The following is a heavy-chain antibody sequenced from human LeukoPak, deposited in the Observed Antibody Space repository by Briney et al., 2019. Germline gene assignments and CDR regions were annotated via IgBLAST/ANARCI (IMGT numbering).Heavy chain of an antibody. CDR2: MNPNSGNT. Sequence: ASVKVACKASGYTFTSYDINWVRQATGQGLEWMGWMNPNSGNTGYAQKFQGRVTITRNTSISTAYMELSSLRSEDTAVYYCARDERYDSSGYPFDYWGQGTLVTVSS. V-gene: IGHV1-8*03. CDR1: GYTFTSYD. J-gene: IGHJ4*02. D-gene: IGHD3-22*01. CDR3: ARDERYDSSGYPFDY.